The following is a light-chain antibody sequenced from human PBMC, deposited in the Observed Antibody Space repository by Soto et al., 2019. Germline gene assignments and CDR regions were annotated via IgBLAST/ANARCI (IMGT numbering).Light chain of an antibody. V-gene: IGLV2-14*01. CDR3: SSHRSDITVV. CDR2: EVS. Sequence: QSALTQHASVSGSPGQSITISCTGTSSDVGGYDYVSWYQHHPGKAPKLLIFEVSNRPSGVSNRFSGSKSGNTASLTISGLQAEDEADYYCSSHRSDITVVFGGGTKLTVL. J-gene: IGLJ2*01. CDR1: SSDVGGYDY.